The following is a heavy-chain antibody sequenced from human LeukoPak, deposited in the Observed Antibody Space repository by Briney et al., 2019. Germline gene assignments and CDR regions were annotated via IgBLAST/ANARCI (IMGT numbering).Heavy chain of an antibody. Sequence: GGSLRLSCAASGFTFSSYAMHWVRQAPGKGLEYVSAISSNGGSTYYANSVKGRFTISRDNSKNTLYLQMGSLRAEDTAVYYCAREAAGTTFPIDYWGQGTLVTVSS. V-gene: IGHV3-64*01. CDR2: ISSNGGST. J-gene: IGHJ4*02. CDR1: GFTFSSYA. CDR3: AREAAGTTFPIDY. D-gene: IGHD1-1*01.